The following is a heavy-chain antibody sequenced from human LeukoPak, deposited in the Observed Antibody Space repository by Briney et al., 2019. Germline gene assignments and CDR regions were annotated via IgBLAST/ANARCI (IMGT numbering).Heavy chain of an antibody. J-gene: IGHJ4*02. V-gene: IGHV3-64*04. CDR3: ARKVPDSHSDY. D-gene: IGHD2-21*01. CDR1: GFTFSSHG. CDR2: IGHDGTET. Sequence: GGSLRLSCSASGFTFSSHGFHWVRQSPGKGLEHVSAIGHDGTETYYADSVEGRFTISRDNSKNTLYLQMNSLRADDTAVYYCARKVPDSHSDYWGQGTLVTVSS.